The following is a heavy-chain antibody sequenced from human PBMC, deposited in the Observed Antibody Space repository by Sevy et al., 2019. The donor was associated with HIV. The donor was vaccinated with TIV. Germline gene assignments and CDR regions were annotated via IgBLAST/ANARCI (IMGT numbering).Heavy chain of an antibody. V-gene: IGHV1-18*01. Sequence: ASEKVSCKTSGYTFTSYIISWVRQAPGQGLEWMGWISPLNGDTKYVQKFQGRVTMSIDTSTSTAYMDLRSLRSDDTAVYYCARGYCTGGSCSPGGFWGQGTLVTVSS. J-gene: IGHJ4*02. D-gene: IGHD2-15*01. CDR3: ARGYCTGGSCSPGGF. CDR2: ISPLNGDT. CDR1: GYTFTSYI.